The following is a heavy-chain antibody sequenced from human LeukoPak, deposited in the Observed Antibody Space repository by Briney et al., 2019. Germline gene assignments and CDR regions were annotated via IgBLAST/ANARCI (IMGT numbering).Heavy chain of an antibody. J-gene: IGHJ5*02. V-gene: IGHV3-21*06. Sequence: PGGSLRLSCAASGFTFSSYSMNWVRQAPGKGLEWVSSLSGSSTYIYYADSVKGRFTISRDNAKNSLYLQMNSLRAEDTAVYYCAREGPGTKLRYFDWSIDTWGQGTLVTVSS. CDR2: LSGSSTYI. D-gene: IGHD3-9*01. CDR1: GFTFSSYS. CDR3: AREGPGTKLRYFDWSIDT.